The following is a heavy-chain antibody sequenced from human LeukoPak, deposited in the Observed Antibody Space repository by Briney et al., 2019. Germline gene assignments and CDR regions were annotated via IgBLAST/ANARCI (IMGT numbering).Heavy chain of an antibody. CDR1: GFTFSNAW. J-gene: IGHJ4*02. CDR3: TTPGRYFDWLFPTAY. V-gene: IGHV3-15*01. CDR2: IKSKTDGGTT. Sequence: GGSLRLSCAASGFTFSNAWMSWVRQAPGKGLEWVGRIKSKTDGGTTDYAAPVKGRFTISRDDSKNTLYLQMNSLKTEDTAVYYCTTPGRYFDWLFPTAYWGQGTLVTVSS. D-gene: IGHD3-9*01.